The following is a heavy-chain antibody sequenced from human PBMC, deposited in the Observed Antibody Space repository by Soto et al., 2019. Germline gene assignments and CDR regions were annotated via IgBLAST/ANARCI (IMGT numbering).Heavy chain of an antibody. D-gene: IGHD6-13*01. V-gene: IGHV4-39*07. J-gene: IGHJ4*02. CDR2: INHSGST. Sequence: QLQLQESGPGLVKPSETLSLTCTVSGGSISSSSYYWGWIRQPPGKGLEWIGEINHSGSTNYNPSLKSRVTISVDTSKNQFSLKLSSVTAADTAVYYCARVAGRYRGIAAAGPYYFDYWGQGTLVTVSS. CDR1: GGSISSSSYY. CDR3: ARVAGRYRGIAAAGPYYFDY.